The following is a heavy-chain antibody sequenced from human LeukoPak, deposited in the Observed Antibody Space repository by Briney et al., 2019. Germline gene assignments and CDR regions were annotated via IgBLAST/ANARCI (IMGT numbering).Heavy chain of an antibody. CDR2: ISHDGCNK. CDR3: APDPKFSLKGPIYYFDS. Sequence: GGSLRLSCAASRFTFSSYSIHWVRQAPGKGLEWVAVISHDGCNKYYADSVKGRFSISRDNSQNTVFLQMNSLRPEDTAVYYCAPDPKFSLKGPIYYFDSWGQGSLVTVSS. V-gene: IGHV3-30-3*01. D-gene: IGHD2-21*01. CDR1: RFTFSSYS. J-gene: IGHJ4*02.